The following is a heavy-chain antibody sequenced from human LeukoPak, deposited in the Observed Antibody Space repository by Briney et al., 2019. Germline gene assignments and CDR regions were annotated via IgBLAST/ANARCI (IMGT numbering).Heavy chain of an antibody. CDR2: INSDGSST. CDR3: ASSPYCSSTSDYCFGYYMDV. CDR1: GFTFSSYW. V-gene: IGHV3-74*01. J-gene: IGHJ6*03. D-gene: IGHD2-2*01. Sequence: PGGSLRLSCAASGFTFSSYWMHWVRQAPGKGLVWVSRINSDGSSTSYADSVKGRFTISRDNAKNTLYLQMNSLRAEDTAVYYCASSPYCSSTSDYCFGYYMDVWGKGTTVTVSS.